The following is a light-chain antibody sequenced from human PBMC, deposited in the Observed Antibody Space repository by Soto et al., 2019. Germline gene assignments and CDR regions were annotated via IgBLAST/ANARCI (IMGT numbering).Light chain of an antibody. V-gene: IGKV1-27*01. CDR3: QKDNSAPWT. Sequence: DIQMTQSPSSLSASVGDRVTITCRASQVISNYLAWYQQKPGKVPKLLIYAASTLQSGVPFRFSGSGSGTDCTLTISRLQPEDVATYYCQKDNSAPWTFGQGTKVEIK. CDR2: AAS. CDR1: QVISNY. J-gene: IGKJ1*01.